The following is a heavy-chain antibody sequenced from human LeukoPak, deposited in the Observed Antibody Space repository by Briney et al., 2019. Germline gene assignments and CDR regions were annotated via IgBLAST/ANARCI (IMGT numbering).Heavy chain of an antibody. CDR2: IYYSGST. CDR3: ARGPYTNSFDY. D-gene: IGHD4-11*01. CDR1: GASISIGFYY. J-gene: IGHJ4*02. V-gene: IGHV4-31*03. Sequence: SETLSLTCTVSGASISIGFYYWSWIRQHPGKGLEWIGYIYYSGSTYYNPSLKSRVTMSVDTSKNQFSLKLSSVTAADTAVYYCARGPYTNSFDYWGQGALVTVSA.